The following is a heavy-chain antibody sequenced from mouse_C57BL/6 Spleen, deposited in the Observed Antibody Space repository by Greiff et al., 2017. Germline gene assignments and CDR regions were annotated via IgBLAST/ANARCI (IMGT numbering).Heavy chain of an antibody. V-gene: IGHV5-17*01. Sequence: EVQLVESGGGLVKPGGSLKLSCAASGFTFSDYGMHWVRQAPEKGLEWVAYISSGSSTIYYADTVKGRFTISRDNAKNTLFLQMTSLRSEDTAMYYCARTQDYYGSSYPYYWGQGTTLTVSS. CDR3: ARTQDYYGSSYPYY. J-gene: IGHJ2*01. CDR1: GFTFSDYG. CDR2: ISSGSSTI. D-gene: IGHD1-1*01.